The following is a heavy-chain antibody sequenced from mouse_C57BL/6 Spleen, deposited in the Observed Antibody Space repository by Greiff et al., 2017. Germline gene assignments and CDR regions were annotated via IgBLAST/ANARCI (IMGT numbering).Heavy chain of an antibody. CDR3: AREDYYGPRAWFAY. Sequence: QVQLQQSDAELVKPGASVKISCKVSGYTFTDHIIHWMQQRPEQGLEWIGYIYPRDGSTKYTEKFKGKATLTADKSSSTAYMQLNSLTSEDSAVYFCAREDYYGPRAWFAYGGQGTLVTVSA. CDR2: IYPRDGST. D-gene: IGHD1-2*01. CDR1: GYTFTDHI. V-gene: IGHV1-78*01. J-gene: IGHJ3*01.